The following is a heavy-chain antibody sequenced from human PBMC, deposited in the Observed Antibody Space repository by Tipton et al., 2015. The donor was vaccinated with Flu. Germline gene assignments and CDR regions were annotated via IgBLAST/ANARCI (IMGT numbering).Heavy chain of an antibody. CDR1: GGSISSYY. Sequence: TLSLTCTVSGGSISSYYWSWIRQPPGKGLEWIGYIYYSGSTNYNPSLKSRVTISVDTSKNQFSLKLSSVTAADTAVYYCARQFDDAFDIWGQGTMVTVSS. CDR3: ARQFDDAFDI. CDR2: IYYSGST. J-gene: IGHJ3*02. D-gene: IGHD3-9*01. V-gene: IGHV4-59*01.